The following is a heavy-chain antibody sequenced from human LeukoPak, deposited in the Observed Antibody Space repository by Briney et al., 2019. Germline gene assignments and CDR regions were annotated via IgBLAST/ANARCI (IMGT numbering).Heavy chain of an antibody. V-gene: IGHV4-61*01. D-gene: IGHD5-12*01. J-gene: IGHJ5*02. CDR2: IYYSGST. CDR1: GGSISSGSYY. CDR3: ARDRRGYSSP. Sequence: SETLSLTCTVSGGSISSGSYYWSWIRQPPGKGLEWIGYIYYSGSTNYNPSLKSRVTISVDTSKNQFSLKLSSVTAADTAVYYCARDRRGYSSPWGQGTLVTVSS.